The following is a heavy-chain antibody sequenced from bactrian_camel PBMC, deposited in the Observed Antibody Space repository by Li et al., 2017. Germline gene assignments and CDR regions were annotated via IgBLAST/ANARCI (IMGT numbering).Heavy chain of an antibody. J-gene: IGHJ4*01. D-gene: IGHD6*01. CDR1: GYTFGSYG. Sequence: QVQLVESGGGLVQPGESLRLSCATSGYTFGSYGMTWVRQAPGKGLEWVSTIDSDGTKTNYGDSVKSRFTISRDNTKNTLYLQLNSLRTEDTAMYYCAKDLNGGSWHQMDYWGQGTQVTVS. CDR3: AKDLNGGSWHQMDY. V-gene: IGHV3-2*01. CDR2: IDSDGTKT.